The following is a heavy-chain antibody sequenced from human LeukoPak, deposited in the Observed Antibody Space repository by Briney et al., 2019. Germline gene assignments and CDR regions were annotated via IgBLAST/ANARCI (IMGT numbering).Heavy chain of an antibody. V-gene: IGHV3-30-3*01. CDR3: ARVKYYYDSSGPLDY. J-gene: IGHJ4*02. CDR2: ISYDGSNK. Sequence: GRSLTLSCAASGFTFSSYAMHWVRQAPGKGLEWVAVISYDGSNKYYADSVKGRFTISRDNSKNTLYLQMNSLRAEDTAVYYCARVKYYYDSSGPLDYWGQGTLVTVSS. CDR1: GFTFSSYA. D-gene: IGHD3-22*01.